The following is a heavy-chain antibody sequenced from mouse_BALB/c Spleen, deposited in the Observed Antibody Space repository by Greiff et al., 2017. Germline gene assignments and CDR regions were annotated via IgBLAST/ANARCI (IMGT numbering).Heavy chain of an antibody. V-gene: IGHV14-3*02. J-gene: IGHJ2*01. CDR2: IDPANGNT. Sequence: EVQLQQSGAELVKPGASVKLSCTASGFNIKDTYMHWVKQRPEQGLEWIGRIDPANGNTKYDPKFQGKATITADTSSNTAYLQLSSLTSEDTAVYYCARLEFITTVVEDYWGQGTTLTVSS. D-gene: IGHD1-1*01. CDR1: GFNIKDTY. CDR3: ARLEFITTVVEDY.